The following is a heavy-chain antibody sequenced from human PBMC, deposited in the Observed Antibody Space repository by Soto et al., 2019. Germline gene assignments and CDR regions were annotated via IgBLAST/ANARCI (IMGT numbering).Heavy chain of an antibody. CDR1: GFTFSEYA. CDR3: ARELSNYKGADV. J-gene: IGHJ6*02. CDR2: IWLDGSNR. V-gene: IGHV3-33*01. Sequence: GGSLRLSCSASGFTFSEYAMHWIRQAPGKGLEWVATIWLDGSNRYHADSVKGRFTISRDNSNSTLSLQMDTLRAEDTAVYYCARELSNYKGADVWGQGTTVTVSS.